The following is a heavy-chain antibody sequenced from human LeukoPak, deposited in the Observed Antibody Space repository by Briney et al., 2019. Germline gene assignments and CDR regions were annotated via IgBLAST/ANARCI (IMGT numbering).Heavy chain of an antibody. CDR2: MYTSGST. Sequence: SETLSLTCTVSGASISSHYWSWVRQPAGKGLEWIGRMYTSGSTNYNPSLKDRVTMSVDTSKNQFSLRLISVTAADTAMYYCARAISGTNSRYFYFHMDVWGKGTTVTVSS. J-gene: IGHJ6*03. D-gene: IGHD3-3*01. CDR3: ARAISGTNSRYFYFHMDV. CDR1: GASISSHY. V-gene: IGHV4-4*07.